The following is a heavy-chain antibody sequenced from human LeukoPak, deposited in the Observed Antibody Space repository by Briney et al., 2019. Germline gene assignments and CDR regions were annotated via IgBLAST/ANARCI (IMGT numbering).Heavy chain of an antibody. CDR3: ARRYYDSRGYYYFDY. D-gene: IGHD3-22*01. CDR2: LNWNGGST. J-gene: IGHJ4*02. V-gene: IGHV3-20*01. CDR1: GFTFDDYG. Sequence: GGSLRLSCAASGFTFDDYGMSWVRQAPGKGLEWVSSLNWNGGSTGYADSVKGRFIISRDNAKNSLYLQMNSLRAEDTALYHCARRYYDSRGYYYFDYWGRGTLVTVSS.